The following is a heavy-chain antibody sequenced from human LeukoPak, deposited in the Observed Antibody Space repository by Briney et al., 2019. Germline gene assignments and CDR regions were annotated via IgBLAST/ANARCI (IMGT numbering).Heavy chain of an antibody. CDR3: ARAGGYNLKRNWFDP. D-gene: IGHD5-24*01. CDR2: MNPNSGNT. J-gene: IGHJ5*02. CDR1: GYTFTSYD. V-gene: IGHV1-8*01. Sequence: ASVKVSCKASGYTFTSYDINWVRQATGQGLEWMGWMNPNSGNTGYAQKFQGRVTMTRNTSISTAYMELSSLRSEDTAVYDCARAGGYNLKRNWFDPWGQGTLVTVSS.